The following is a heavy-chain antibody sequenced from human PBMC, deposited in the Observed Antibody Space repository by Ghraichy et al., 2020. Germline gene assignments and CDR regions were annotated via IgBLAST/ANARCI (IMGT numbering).Heavy chain of an antibody. V-gene: IGHV4-59*01. D-gene: IGHD5-18*01. CDR2: IYYSGST. CDR1: GGSISSYY. CDR3: ASGGYSYVYYFDY. J-gene: IGHJ4*02. Sequence: SETLSLTCTVSGGSISSYYWSWIRQPPGKGLEWIGYIYYSGSTNYNPSLKSRVTISVDTSKNQFSLKLRSVTAAYTAVYYCASGGYSYVYYFDYWGQGTLVTVSS.